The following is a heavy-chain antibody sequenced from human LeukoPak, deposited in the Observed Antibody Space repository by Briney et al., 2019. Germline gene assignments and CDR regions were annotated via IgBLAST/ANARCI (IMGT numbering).Heavy chain of an antibody. V-gene: IGHV4-61*02. CDR1: GGSISSGSYY. CDR3: AREVAVVTNWFDP. CDR2: IYTSGST. Sequence: PSQTLSLTCTVSGGSISSGSYYWSWIRQPAGKGLEWIGRIYTSGSTNYNPSLKSRVTISVDTSKNQFSLKLSSVTAADTAVYYCAREVAVVTNWFDPWGQGTLVTVSS. D-gene: IGHD3-22*01. J-gene: IGHJ5*02.